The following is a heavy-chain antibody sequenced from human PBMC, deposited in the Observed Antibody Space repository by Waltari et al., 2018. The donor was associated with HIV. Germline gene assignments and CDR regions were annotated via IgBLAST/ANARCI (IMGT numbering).Heavy chain of an antibody. D-gene: IGHD6-6*01. J-gene: IGHJ6*02. CDR3: ARAQPSPESSISYYYYGMDV. CDR2: ISYDGSKK. V-gene: IGHV3-30*01. CDR1: GFTFRSYA. Sequence: QVQLVESGGGVVQPGRSLRLSCAASGFTFRSYAMHWVRQAPGKGREVVEVISYDGSKKYYADSVKGRFTISRDNSKNTLYLQMNSLRAEDTAVYYCARAQPSPESSISYYYYGMDVWGQGTTVTVSS.